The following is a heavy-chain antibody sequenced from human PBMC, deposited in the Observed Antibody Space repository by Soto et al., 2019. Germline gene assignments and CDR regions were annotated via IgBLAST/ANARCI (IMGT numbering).Heavy chain of an antibody. V-gene: IGHV4-4*07. CDR2: IYTSGST. Sequence: SETLSLTCTVSGGSISSYYWSWLRQPAGKGLEWIGRIYTSGSTNYNPSLKSRVTMSVDTSKNQFSLKLSSVTAAETAVYYCARGPEWGDKGNWFDPWGQGTLVTVSS. J-gene: IGHJ5*02. CDR3: ARGPEWGDKGNWFDP. D-gene: IGHD3-10*01. CDR1: GGSISSYY.